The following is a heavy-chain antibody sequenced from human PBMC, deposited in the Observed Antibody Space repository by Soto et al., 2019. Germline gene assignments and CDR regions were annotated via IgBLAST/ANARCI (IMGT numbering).Heavy chain of an antibody. CDR2: IYPGDSDT. V-gene: IGHV5-51*01. D-gene: IGHD3-3*01. J-gene: IGHJ6*02. CDR1: GYSFTSYW. Sequence: GESLKISCKGSGYSFTSYWIGWVRQMPGKGLEWMGIIYPGDSDTRYSPSFQGQVTISADKSISTAYLQWSSLKASDTAMYYCARLAPGGGYYTGIQDLYGMDVWGQGTTVTVSS. CDR3: ARLAPGGGYYTGIQDLYGMDV.